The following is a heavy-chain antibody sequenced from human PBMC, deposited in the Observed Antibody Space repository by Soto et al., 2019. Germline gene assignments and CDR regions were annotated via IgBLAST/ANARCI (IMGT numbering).Heavy chain of an antibody. J-gene: IGHJ5*02. D-gene: IGHD2-21*02. CDR3: AKNGCGGDCYSSVAGNWFDP. CDR1: GFTFSGNV. V-gene: IGHV3-23*01. CDR2: ISGSGGST. Sequence: EVQLLESGGGLVQPGGSLRLSCVASGFTFSGNVMSWVRQAPGKGLEWISIISGSGGSTYYADSVKGRFTISRDKSNNTLDLQMHSLTAADTAVYYCAKNGCGGDCYSSVAGNWFDPWGQGTLVTVSS.